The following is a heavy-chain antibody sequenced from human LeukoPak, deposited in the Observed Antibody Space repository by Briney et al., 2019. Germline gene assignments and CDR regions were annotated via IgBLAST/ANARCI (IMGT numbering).Heavy chain of an antibody. CDR3: ARVSRGSYYVEGYFDY. CDR2: IKQDGSEK. Sequence: GGSLRLSCAASGFTFSSYWMSWVRQAPGKGLEWVANIKQDGSEKYYVDSVKGRFTISRDNAKNSLYLQMNSLRAEDTAVYYCARVSRGSYYVEGYFDYWGQGTLVTVSS. D-gene: IGHD1-26*01. CDR1: GFTFSSYW. J-gene: IGHJ4*02. V-gene: IGHV3-7*01.